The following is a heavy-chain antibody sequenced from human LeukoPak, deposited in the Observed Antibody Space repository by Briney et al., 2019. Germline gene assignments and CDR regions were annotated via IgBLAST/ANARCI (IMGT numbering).Heavy chain of an antibody. D-gene: IGHD1-1*01. CDR3: ARDRDDGFDL. V-gene: IGHV1-18*01. Sequence: ASVKVSCKASGYTFSNSGISWVRQAPGQGLEWMGWISTYSGTTNYAHNLQGRLTMTTDTSTSTAYMELRNLKSDDTAVYYCARDRDDGFDLWGRGTLVTVSS. J-gene: IGHJ2*01. CDR1: GYTFSNSG. CDR2: ISTYSGTT.